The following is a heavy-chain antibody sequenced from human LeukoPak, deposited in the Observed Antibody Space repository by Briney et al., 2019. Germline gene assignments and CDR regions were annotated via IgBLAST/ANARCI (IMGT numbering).Heavy chain of an antibody. CDR2: INPNSGGT. J-gene: IGHJ4*02. CDR1: GYTFTGYY. D-gene: IGHD6-6*01. V-gene: IGHV1-2*02. Sequence: GASVKVSCKASGYTFTGYYMHWVRQAPGQGLEWMGWINPNSGGTNYAQKFQGRVTMTRDTSISTAYMELSRLRSDDTAVYYCARDGDSSSSGYFDYWGQGTLVTVSS. CDR3: ARDGDSSSSGYFDY.